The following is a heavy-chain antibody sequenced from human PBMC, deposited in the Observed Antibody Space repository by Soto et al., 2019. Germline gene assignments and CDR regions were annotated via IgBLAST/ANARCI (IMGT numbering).Heavy chain of an antibody. V-gene: IGHV1-69*02. CDR2: IIPVIGIA. CDR3: AKIEHLNTDHGRNFSDY. J-gene: IGHJ4*02. Sequence: QVHLVQSVAEVKQPGSSVKVSCKAYGGTFSTFSITWLRQAPRHDPAWMWRIIPVIGIANYAQKFQGRITISTEESTNTAEIEHSRLRSEDTAVSYCAKIEHLNTDHGRNFSDYCGQGTLVTVSS. CDR1: GGTFSTFS. D-gene: IGHD5-18*01.